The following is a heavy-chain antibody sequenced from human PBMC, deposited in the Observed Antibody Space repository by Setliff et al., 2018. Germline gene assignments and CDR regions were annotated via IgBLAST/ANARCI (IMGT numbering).Heavy chain of an antibody. CDR1: GFTFTDHY. J-gene: IGHJ4*02. V-gene: IGHV1-2*02. Sequence: ASVKVSCKASGFTFTDHYMHWVRQAPGQGPEWMGWINLHSGGTNYAQKFQDRVTMTSDTSITTAYMELSSLTSDDRAMYYCARGRIGSTWTGDYWGQGTLVTVSS. CDR3: ARGRIGSTWTGDY. CDR2: INLHSGGT. D-gene: IGHD2-15*01.